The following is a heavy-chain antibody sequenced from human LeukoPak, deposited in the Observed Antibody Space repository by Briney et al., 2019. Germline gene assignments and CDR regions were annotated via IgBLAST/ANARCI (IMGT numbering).Heavy chain of an antibody. CDR1: GFTFSSYS. D-gene: IGHD3-22*01. CDR2: ISSSSSTI. CDR3: AKGLYYYDSSGYYYQYPLPDY. J-gene: IGHJ4*02. V-gene: IGHV3-48*01. Sequence: GGSLRLSCAASGFTFSSYSMNWVRQAPGKGLEWVSYISSSSSTIYYADSVKGRFTISRDNAKNSLYLQMNSLRAEDTAVYYCAKGLYYYDSSGYYYQYPLPDYWGQGTLVTVSS.